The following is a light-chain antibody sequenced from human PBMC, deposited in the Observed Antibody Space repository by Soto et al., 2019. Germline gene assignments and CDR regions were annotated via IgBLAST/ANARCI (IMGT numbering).Light chain of an antibody. CDR2: GNS. CDR1: SSNIGAGYD. V-gene: IGLV1-40*01. CDR3: QSYDSSLTALYV. J-gene: IGLJ1*01. Sequence: QSVLTQPPSVSGAPWQRVTISCTGSSSNIGAGYDVQWYQQLPGTAPKLLMYGNSNRPSGVPDRFSGSKSGTSASLAITGLQAEDEADYYCQSYDSSLTALYVFGIGTKVTVL.